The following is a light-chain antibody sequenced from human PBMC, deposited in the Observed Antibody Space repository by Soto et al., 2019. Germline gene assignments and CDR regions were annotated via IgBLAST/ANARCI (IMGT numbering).Light chain of an antibody. CDR3: QTWGTGIEV. CDR2: LNSDGSH. Sequence: QPVLTQSPSASASLGASVKLTCTLSSGHSSYTIAWHQQQPEKGPRYLMTLNSDGSHSKGDGIPDRCSGSSSGAERYLSISSLQSEDDADYYCQTWGTGIEVFGGGTKLTVL. CDR1: SGHSSYT. V-gene: IGLV4-69*01. J-gene: IGLJ3*02.